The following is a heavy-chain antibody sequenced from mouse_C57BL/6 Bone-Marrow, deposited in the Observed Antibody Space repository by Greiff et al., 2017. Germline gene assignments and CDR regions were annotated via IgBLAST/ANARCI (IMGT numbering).Heavy chain of an antibody. D-gene: IGHD1-1*01. J-gene: IGHJ2*01. CDR3: ARRYGSSLYYFDY. V-gene: IGHV1-81*01. CDR2: IYPRSGNT. Sequence: QVQLQQSGAKLARPGASVKLSCKASGYTFTSYGISWVKQRTGQGLEWIGEIYPRSGNTYYNEKFKGKATLTADKSSSTAYMELRSLTSEDSAVXFCARRYGSSLYYFDYWGQGTTLTVSS. CDR1: GYTFTSYG.